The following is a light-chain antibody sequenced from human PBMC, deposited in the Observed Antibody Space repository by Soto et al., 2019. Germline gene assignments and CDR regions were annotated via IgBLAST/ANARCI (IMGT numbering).Light chain of an antibody. Sequence: QSVLTQPASVSGSPGQSITISCTGTSSDVGGYNYVSWYQQHPGKAPKLMIYDVSNRPSGVSNRFSGPKSGNTASLTISGLQAEDEADYYCSSYTSSSSLEYVFGTGTKVTVL. J-gene: IGLJ1*01. CDR1: SSDVGGYNY. CDR3: SSYTSSSSLEYV. V-gene: IGLV2-14*01. CDR2: DVS.